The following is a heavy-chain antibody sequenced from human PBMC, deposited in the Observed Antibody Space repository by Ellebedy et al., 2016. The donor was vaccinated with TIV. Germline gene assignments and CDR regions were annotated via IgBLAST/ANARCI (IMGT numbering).Heavy chain of an antibody. CDR3: ARDPKTMVRGASRTYYYYGMDV. CDR1: EFTVSSNY. J-gene: IGHJ6*02. D-gene: IGHD3-10*01. Sequence: GESLKISCAASEFTVSSNYMSWVRQAPGKGLEWVSVIYSGGTTHYADSVKGRFTLSRDNSQNTLYLQTNSLRAEDTAVYYCARDPKTMVRGASRTYYYYGMDVWGQGTTVTVSS. V-gene: IGHV3-66*01. CDR2: IYSGGTT.